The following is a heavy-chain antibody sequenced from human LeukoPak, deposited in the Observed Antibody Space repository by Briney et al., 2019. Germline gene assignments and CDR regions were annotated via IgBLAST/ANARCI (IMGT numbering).Heavy chain of an antibody. CDR1: GFTFSSYG. CDR2: IRYDGSNK. J-gene: IGHJ4*02. CDR3: AKDALSVGAITGDY. V-gene: IGHV3-30*02. D-gene: IGHD1-26*01. Sequence: PGGSLRLSCAASGFTFSSYGMHWVRQAPGKGLEWVAFIRYDGSNKYYADSVKGRFTISRDNSKNTLYLQMNSLRAEDTAVYYCAKDALSVGAITGDYWGQGTLVTVSS.